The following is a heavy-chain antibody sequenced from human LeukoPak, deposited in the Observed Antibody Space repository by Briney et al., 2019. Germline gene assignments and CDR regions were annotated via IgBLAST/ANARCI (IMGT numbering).Heavy chain of an antibody. Sequence: PGGSLRLSCAASGFTFSSDWMHWVRQAPGKGLGWVSCINSDGVTTTYADCVKGRFTISRANAKMSLYLQMNSLTAEDTAVYYCARDLGGYGDYGTNFDYWGQGTLVTVSS. J-gene: IGHJ4*02. CDR1: GFTFSSDW. CDR3: ARDLGGYGDYGTNFDY. V-gene: IGHV3-74*01. CDR2: INSDGVTT. D-gene: IGHD4-17*01.